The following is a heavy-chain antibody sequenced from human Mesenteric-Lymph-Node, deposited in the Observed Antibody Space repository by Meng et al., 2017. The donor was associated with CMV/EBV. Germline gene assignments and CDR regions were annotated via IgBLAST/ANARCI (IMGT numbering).Heavy chain of an antibody. Sequence: GESLKISCKGSGYSFTSYWIGWVRQMPGKGLEWMGIIYPGDSDTRYSPSFQGQVTISADKSISTAYLQWSSLKASDTAMYYCARQDYYDSSGYTRGGLDVWGQGTTVTVSS. CDR1: GYSFTSYW. CDR2: IYPGDSDT. D-gene: IGHD3-22*01. V-gene: IGHV5-51*01. J-gene: IGHJ6*02. CDR3: ARQDYYDSSGYTRGGLDV.